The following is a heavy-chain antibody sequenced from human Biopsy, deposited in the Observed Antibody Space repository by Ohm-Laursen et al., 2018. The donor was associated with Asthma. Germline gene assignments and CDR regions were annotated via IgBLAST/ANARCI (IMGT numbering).Heavy chain of an antibody. Sequence: SQTLSLTSPISGGSFTHYFWMWIRQPPGKGLEWIGEINYRGDTNYNPSLESRVSISVDTSTYHFSLRLNSVTAADTAVYYCVRGEEVAGTYFKDWDQGTLVTVSS. J-gene: IGHJ1*01. V-gene: IGHV4-34*01. CDR1: GGSFTHYF. CDR3: VRGEEVAGTYFKD. D-gene: IGHD6-19*01. CDR2: INYRGDT.